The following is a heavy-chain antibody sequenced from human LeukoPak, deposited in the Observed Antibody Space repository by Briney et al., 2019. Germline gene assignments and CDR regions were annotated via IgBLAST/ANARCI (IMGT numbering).Heavy chain of an antibody. Sequence: VASVKVSCKASGYSFTGHYIHWVRQAPGQGLEWMGWLNPNSGGTKFAQKFQARVTLTRDTSISTAYMELSSLTSDDTAVYYCAKVLVAATHCLDSWGQGTLVTVSS. CDR2: LNPNSGGT. CDR1: GYSFTGHY. V-gene: IGHV1-2*02. CDR3: AKVLVAATHCLDS. J-gene: IGHJ4*02. D-gene: IGHD2-15*01.